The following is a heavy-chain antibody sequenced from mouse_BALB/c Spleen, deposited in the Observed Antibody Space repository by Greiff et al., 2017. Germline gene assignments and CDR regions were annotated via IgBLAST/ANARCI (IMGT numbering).Heavy chain of an antibody. V-gene: IGHV4-1*02. CDR3: ARPYGKPPYWYFDV. D-gene: IGHD2-10*02. J-gene: IGHJ1*01. Sequence: EVKLVESGGGLVQPGGSLKLSCAASGFAFSRYWMSWVRQAPGKGLEWIGEINPDSSTINYTPSLKDKFIISRDNAKNTLYLQMSKVRSEDTALYYSARPYGKPPYWYFDVWGAGTTVTVSS. CDR2: INPDSSTI. CDR1: GFAFSRYW.